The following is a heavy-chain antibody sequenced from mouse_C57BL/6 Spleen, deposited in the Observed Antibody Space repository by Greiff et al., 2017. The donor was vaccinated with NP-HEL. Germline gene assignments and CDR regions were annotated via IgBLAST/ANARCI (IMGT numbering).Heavy chain of an antibody. J-gene: IGHJ4*01. CDR3: ARWLLPLDY. V-gene: IGHV1-69*01. Sequence: QVQLQQPGAELVMPGASVKLSCKASGYTFTSYWMHWVKQRPGQGLEWIGEIDPSDSYTNYNQKFKGKSTLTVDKSSSTAYMQLSSLTSDDSAVYYCARWLLPLDYWGQGPSVTVSS. CDR1: GYTFTSYW. CDR2: IDPSDSYT. D-gene: IGHD2-3*01.